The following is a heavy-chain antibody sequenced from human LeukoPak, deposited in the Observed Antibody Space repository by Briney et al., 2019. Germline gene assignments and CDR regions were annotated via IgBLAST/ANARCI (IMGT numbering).Heavy chain of an antibody. V-gene: IGHV3-23*01. J-gene: IGHJ4*02. CDR3: AKDYVKFRPRVFDY. D-gene: IGHD3-16*01. CDR1: GFTFSNYA. CDR2: LSGDGHST. Sequence: GGSLRLSCAASGFTFSNYAMSWVRQAPGKGLEWVSALSGDGHSTFYADSVKGRFTISRDNSKNTLYLQMNSLRAEDTAVYYCAKDYVKFRPRVFDYWGQGTLVTVSS.